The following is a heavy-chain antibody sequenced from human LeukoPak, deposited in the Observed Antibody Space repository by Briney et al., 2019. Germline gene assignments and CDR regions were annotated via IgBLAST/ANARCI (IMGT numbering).Heavy chain of an antibody. D-gene: IGHD3-10*01. Sequence: GASVKVSCKASGYSFTDYYMHWVRQASGQGLEWMGIINPSGGSTSYAQKFQGRVTMTRDTSTSTVYMELSSLRSEDTAVYYCARDAGSYGNDYWGQGTLVTVSS. CDR2: INPSGGST. CDR1: GYSFTDYY. J-gene: IGHJ4*02. V-gene: IGHV1-46*01. CDR3: ARDAGSYGNDY.